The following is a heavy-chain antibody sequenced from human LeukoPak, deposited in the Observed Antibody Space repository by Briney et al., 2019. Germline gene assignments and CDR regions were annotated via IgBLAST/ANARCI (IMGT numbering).Heavy chain of an antibody. CDR2: ISSSSSII. D-gene: IGHD4-17*01. CDR3: ARGSYGG. V-gene: IGHV3-48*02. J-gene: IGHJ4*02. Sequence: GGSQRLSCAASGFTFSSYSMNWVGQAPGKGLEWVSYISSSSSIIDYADSVKGRFTISRDNAKNSLYLQMNSLRDEDTAVYYCARGSYGGWGQGTLVTVSS. CDR1: GFTFSSYS.